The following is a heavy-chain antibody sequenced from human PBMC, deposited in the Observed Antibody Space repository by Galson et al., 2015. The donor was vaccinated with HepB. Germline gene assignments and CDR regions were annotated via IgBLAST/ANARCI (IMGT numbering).Heavy chain of an antibody. J-gene: IGHJ3*02. V-gene: IGHV1-2*02. CDR2: INPNSGGT. Sequence: SVKVSCKASGYTFTGNYMHWVRQAPGQGLEWMGWINPNSGGTNYAQKFQGRVTMTRDTSISTAYMELSRLRSDDTAVYYCASRSRRIFGVESDAFDIWGQGTMVTVSS. D-gene: IGHD3-3*01. CDR3: ASRSRRIFGVESDAFDI. CDR1: GYTFTGNY.